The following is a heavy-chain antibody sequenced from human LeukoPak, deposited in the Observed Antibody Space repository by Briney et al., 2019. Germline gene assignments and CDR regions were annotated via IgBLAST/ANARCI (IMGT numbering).Heavy chain of an antibody. CDR1: GFTFNTYE. J-gene: IGHJ4*02. CDR3: TTDHVGATVEFDS. Sequence: GGSLRLSCAASGFTFNTYEMNWVRQAPGEGLEWISYISGSGSSVRYADSVKGRFTISRDNAKNSLYLQMDSLRAEDTAIYYCTTDHVGATVEFDSWGPGTLVTVSS. CDR2: ISGSGSSV. D-gene: IGHD1-26*01. V-gene: IGHV3-48*03.